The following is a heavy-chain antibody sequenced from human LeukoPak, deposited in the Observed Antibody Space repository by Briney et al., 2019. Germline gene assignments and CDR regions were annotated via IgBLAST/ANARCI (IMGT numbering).Heavy chain of an antibody. CDR3: ARGPYGSGSYLDY. CDR2: ISANNGET. V-gene: IGHV1-18*04. CDR1: GYTFTNYG. J-gene: IGHJ4*02. Sequence: GASVMVSCKASGYTFTNYGISWVRQAPGEGLEWMAWISANNGETRYAQNLQGRVTMTTDTSTSTAYMELRSLRSDDTAVYYCARGPYGSGSYLDYWGQGTLVTVSS. D-gene: IGHD3-10*01.